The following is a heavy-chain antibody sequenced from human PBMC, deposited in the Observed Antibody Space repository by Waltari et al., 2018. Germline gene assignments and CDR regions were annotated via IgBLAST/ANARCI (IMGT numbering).Heavy chain of an antibody. CDR3: ARRYSSGFDY. D-gene: IGHD6-19*01. CDR1: GFTFSSYS. V-gene: IGHV3-48*04. Sequence: EVQLVESGGGLVQPGGSLRLSCAASGFTFSSYSMNWVRQAPGKGLEWVSYISSSSGTIYYADSVKDRFTISRDNAKNSLYLQMNSLRAEDTAVYYCARRYSSGFDYWGQGTLVTVSS. CDR2: ISSSSGTI. J-gene: IGHJ4*02.